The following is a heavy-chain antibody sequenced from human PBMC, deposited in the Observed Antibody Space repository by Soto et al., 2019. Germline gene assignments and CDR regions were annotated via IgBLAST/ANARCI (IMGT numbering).Heavy chain of an antibody. CDR2: IHHSEST. Sequence: SETLSLTCDVSGYSITSGHYWGWIRQPPGKGLEWIGIIHHSESTYYNPSLKSRVTISIDKSRKQFSLKLTSVTAADTAVYYCARRRDMTTMKTGMDVWGQGTTVTVS. CDR3: ARRRDMTTMKTGMDV. CDR1: GYSITSGHY. V-gene: IGHV4-38-2*01. D-gene: IGHD2-15*01. J-gene: IGHJ6*02.